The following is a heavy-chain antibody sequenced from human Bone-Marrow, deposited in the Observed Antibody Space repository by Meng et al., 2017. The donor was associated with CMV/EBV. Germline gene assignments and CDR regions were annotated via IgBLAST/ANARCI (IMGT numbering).Heavy chain of an antibody. D-gene: IGHD3-3*01. CDR1: GGSFRGYY. CDR2: INHGGSP. CDR3: ARGGLQFLEWFRSLYD. J-gene: IGHJ4*02. Sequence: SETLSLTCAVYGGSFRGYYWTWIRQPPGKGLEWIGEINHGGSPNYNPSLESRVTISQDTSKNQFFLKLNSVTAADTAVYYCARGGLQFLEWFRSLYDWGQGTLVTVSS. V-gene: IGHV4-34*01.